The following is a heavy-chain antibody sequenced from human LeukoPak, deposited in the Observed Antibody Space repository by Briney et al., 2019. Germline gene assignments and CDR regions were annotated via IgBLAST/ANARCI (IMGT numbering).Heavy chain of an antibody. V-gene: IGHV4-34*01. CDR1: GGSFSGYY. CDR3: ARAPGYSYGYLIDY. J-gene: IGHJ4*02. D-gene: IGHD5-18*01. CDR2: INHSGST. Sequence: SVTLSLTCAVYGGSFSGYYWSWIRQPPGKGLEWIGEINHSGSTNYNPSLKSRVTISVDTSKNQFSLKLSSVTAADTAVYYCARAPGYSYGYLIDYWGQGTLVTVSS.